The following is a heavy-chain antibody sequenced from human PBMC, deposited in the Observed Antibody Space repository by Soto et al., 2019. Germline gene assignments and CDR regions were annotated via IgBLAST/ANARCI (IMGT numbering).Heavy chain of an antibody. D-gene: IGHD3-10*01. CDR1: GFSLSTSGVG. V-gene: IGHV2-5*02. Sequence: QITLKESGPTLVKPTQTLTLTCTFSGFSLSTSGVGVGWIRQPPGKALEWLALIYWDDDKRYSPSLKSRLTITKDTSKNQVVLTMTNMDPVDTATYYCAHRREGFRGVPFDYWGQGTLVTVSS. CDR2: IYWDDDK. CDR3: AHRREGFRGVPFDY. J-gene: IGHJ4*02.